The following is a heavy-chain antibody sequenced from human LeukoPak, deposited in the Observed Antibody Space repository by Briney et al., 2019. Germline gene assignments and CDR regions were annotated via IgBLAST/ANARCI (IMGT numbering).Heavy chain of an antibody. Sequence: SETLSLTCTVSGGAISSFYWSWIRQPPGEGLEWIAYVYYTGSSNSNPSLRSRVTISVDTSRNQFFLHLNSVTAADTAVYYCSRGDGYTFGHWGQGTLVTVSS. CDR1: GGAISSFY. D-gene: IGHD5-24*01. CDR2: VYYTGSS. CDR3: SRGDGYTFGH. J-gene: IGHJ4*02. V-gene: IGHV4-59*01.